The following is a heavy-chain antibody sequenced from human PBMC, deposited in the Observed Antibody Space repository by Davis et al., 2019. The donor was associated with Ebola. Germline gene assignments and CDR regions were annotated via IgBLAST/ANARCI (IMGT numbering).Heavy chain of an antibody. Sequence: ASVKVSCKASGYTFTSYDINWVRQATGQGLEWMGWMNPNSGNTGYAQKFQGRVTMTRNTSISTAYMELRSLRSDDTAVYYCARDQFVHHDRSSYYYYGMDVWGQGTTVTVSS. V-gene: IGHV1-8*01. CDR2: MNPNSGNT. CDR3: ARDQFVHHDRSSYYYYGMDV. CDR1: GYTFTSYD. D-gene: IGHD6-6*01. J-gene: IGHJ6*02.